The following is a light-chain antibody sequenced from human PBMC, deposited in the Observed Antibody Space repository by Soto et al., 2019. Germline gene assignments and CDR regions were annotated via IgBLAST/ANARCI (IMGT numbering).Light chain of an antibody. CDR2: GAP. Sequence: ETVMTQSPATLSVSPGERATLSCRASQSVSSNLAWYQQKPGQAPRLLLYGAPTRATGIPTTFSGSGSWTEITLTISSLQSEDFSVYYCQQYNNWPPVTCGQGTRLEIK. J-gene: IGKJ5*01. CDR1: QSVSSN. V-gene: IGKV3-15*01. CDR3: QQYNNWPPVT.